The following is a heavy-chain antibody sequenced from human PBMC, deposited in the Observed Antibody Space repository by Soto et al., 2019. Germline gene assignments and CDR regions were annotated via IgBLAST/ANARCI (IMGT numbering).Heavy chain of an antibody. Sequence: QVQLQESGPGLVKPSETLSLTCTVSGDSINNYYWSSIRQPPGKGLEWIGYIYSSGSTNYTPSLKSRVTISVDTSKNQFSLKLSSVTAADTAVYYGPRHNRVTSRQYSFDSWGQGTLVTVSS. D-gene: IGHD2-2*01. CDR3: PRHNRVTSRQYSFDS. J-gene: IGHJ4*01. CDR2: IYSSGST. V-gene: IGHV4-59*08. CDR1: GDSINNYY.